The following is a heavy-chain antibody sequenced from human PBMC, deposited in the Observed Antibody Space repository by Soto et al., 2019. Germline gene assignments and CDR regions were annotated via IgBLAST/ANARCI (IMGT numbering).Heavy chain of an antibody. CDR3: ARAVTAAHGWFDS. Sequence: QVELVESGGGVVQPGGSLRLACAASGFTFSSYGMHWVRQAPGKGLEWVAVIWFDGSKDFYAASVEGRFTISRDNSKNLVYREMNSTRDVDTAVYYCARAVTAAHGWFDSWGQGTLVTVSS. CDR2: IWFDGSKD. J-gene: IGHJ5*01. V-gene: IGHV3-33*01. CDR1: GFTFSSYG. D-gene: IGHD4-4*01.